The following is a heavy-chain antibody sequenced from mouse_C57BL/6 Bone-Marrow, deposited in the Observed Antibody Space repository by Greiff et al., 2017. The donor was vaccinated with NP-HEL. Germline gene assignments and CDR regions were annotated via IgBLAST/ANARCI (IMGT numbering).Heavy chain of an antibody. Sequence: ESGPGLVKPSQSLSLTCSVTGYSITSGYYWNWIRQFPGNKLEWMGYISYDGSNNYNPSLKNRISITRDTSKNQFFLKLNSVTTEDTATYYCAREDYAMEYWGQGTSVTVSS. CDR3: AREDYAMEY. V-gene: IGHV3-6*01. J-gene: IGHJ4*01. CDR2: ISYDGSN. CDR1: GYSITSGYY.